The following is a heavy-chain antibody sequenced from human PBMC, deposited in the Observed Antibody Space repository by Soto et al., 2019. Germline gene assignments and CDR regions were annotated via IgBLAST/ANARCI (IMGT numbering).Heavy chain of an antibody. D-gene: IGHD2-15*01. CDR1: ELPSSSYA. Sequence: QVQLVESGGGVLQPGSSLRLSCAASELPSSSYAMHWVRQAPGNALEWVAVISYDGSNKHYADSVKGRFTISRDNSKNPMYLQMNSLRAEDTAVYYCARVPSCIGRAHCDYRGQGTLVNVSS. CDR3: ARVPSCIGRAHCDY. CDR2: ISYDGSNK. J-gene: IGHJ4*02. V-gene: IGHV3-30-3*01.